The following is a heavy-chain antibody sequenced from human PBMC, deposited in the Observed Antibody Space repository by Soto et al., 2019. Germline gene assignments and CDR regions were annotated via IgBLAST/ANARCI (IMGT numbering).Heavy chain of an antibody. CDR2: IYHSGST. J-gene: IGHJ3*02. CDR3: ARASSGHDAFDI. D-gene: IGHD3-22*01. Sequence: QLQLQESGSGLVKPSQTLSLTCAVSGGSISSGGYSWGWIRQPPGKGLEWIGYIYHSGSTYYNPSLKSRVTRAVDMSKNQFSLKLTSVTAADTAVYYCARASSGHDAFDIWGQGTMVTVSS. CDR1: GGSISSGGYS. V-gene: IGHV4-30-2*01.